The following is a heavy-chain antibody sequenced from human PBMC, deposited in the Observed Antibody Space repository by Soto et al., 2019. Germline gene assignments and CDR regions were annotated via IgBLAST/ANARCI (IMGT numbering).Heavy chain of an antibody. CDR1: GFTFSSYS. J-gene: IGHJ2*01. D-gene: IGHD2-21*02. CDR2: ITISSGTI. V-gene: IGHV3-48*01. CDR3: ARSILRVGDSVSVRPWYFDL. Sequence: GGSLRLSCAASGFTFSSYSMNWVRQAPGKGLEWVSYITISSGTIYYADSMKGRFTISRDNAKNALYLQMNSLRAEDTAVYYCARSILRVGDSVSVRPWYFDLWGRGTLVTVSS.